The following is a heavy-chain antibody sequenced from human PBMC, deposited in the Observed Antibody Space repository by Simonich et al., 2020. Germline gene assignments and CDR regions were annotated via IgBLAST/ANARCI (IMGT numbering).Heavy chain of an antibody. CDR3: ARDTSYYGSGSYYFDY. D-gene: IGHD3-10*01. J-gene: IGHJ4*02. CDR1: GFTFSSYS. CDR2: ISSSISYI. V-gene: IGHV3-21*01. Sequence: GGGLVKPGGSLRLSCAASGFTFSSYSMNWVRQAPGKGLEWFSSISSSISYIYYPASVKGRFTISRDNAKNSLYLQMNSLRAEDTAVYYCARDTSYYGSGSYYFDYWGQGTLVTVSS.